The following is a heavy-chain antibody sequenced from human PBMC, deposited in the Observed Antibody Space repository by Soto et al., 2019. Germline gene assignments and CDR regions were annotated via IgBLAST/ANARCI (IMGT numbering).Heavy chain of an antibody. CDR2: IYYSGST. CDR3: ARQRYYDSSGYYSDY. J-gene: IGHJ4*02. CDR1: GGSISSRSYY. V-gene: IGHV4-39*01. Sequence: SETLSLTCTVSGGSISSRSYYWGWIRQPPGKGLEWIGSIYYSGSTYYNPSLKSRVTISVDTSKNQFSLKLSSVTAADTAVYYCARQRYYDSSGYYSDYWGQGTLVTVSS. D-gene: IGHD3-22*01.